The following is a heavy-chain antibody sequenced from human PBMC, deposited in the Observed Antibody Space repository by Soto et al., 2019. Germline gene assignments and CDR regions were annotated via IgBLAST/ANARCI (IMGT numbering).Heavy chain of an antibody. CDR2: VYYNART. CDR1: GGSIRDGSYY. J-gene: IGHJ5*02. V-gene: IGHV4-39*01. CDR3: ARQAYSGSYDH. D-gene: IGHD1-26*01. Sequence: SETLSLTCTVSGGSIRDGSYYWGWIRQPPGKGLEWIGNVYYNARTYYNPSLKSRVTISVDMSKSQFSLKMISVTAADTAVYYCARQAYSGSYDHWGQGTLVTVSS.